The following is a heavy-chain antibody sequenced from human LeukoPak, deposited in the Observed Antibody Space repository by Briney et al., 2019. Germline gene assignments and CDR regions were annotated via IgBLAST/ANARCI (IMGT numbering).Heavy chain of an antibody. V-gene: IGHV1-18*01. CDR3: ARVGLRGSGTHHDWFDS. CDR1: GYTFTTYG. Sequence: ASVKVSCKASGYTFTTYGISWVRQAPGQGREWMGWISAYNGNTNYAQKFQGRVTMTRDTSINTAYMELSSLRSEDTAVYYCARVGLRGSGTHHDWFDSWGQGTLITVSS. CDR2: ISAYNGNT. D-gene: IGHD3-10*01. J-gene: IGHJ5*01.